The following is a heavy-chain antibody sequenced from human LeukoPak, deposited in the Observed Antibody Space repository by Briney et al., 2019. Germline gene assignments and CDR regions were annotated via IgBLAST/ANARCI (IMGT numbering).Heavy chain of an antibody. Sequence: SQTLSLTCTVSGGSISSGGYYWSWIRQHPGKGLEWIGYIYYSGGTYYNPSLKSRVTISVDTSKNQFSLKLSSVTAADTAVYYCARDRASHCSSTSCYKWDWFDPWGQGTLVTVSS. D-gene: IGHD2-2*02. CDR3: ARDRASHCSSTSCYKWDWFDP. V-gene: IGHV4-31*03. CDR2: IYYSGGT. CDR1: GGSISSGGYY. J-gene: IGHJ5*02.